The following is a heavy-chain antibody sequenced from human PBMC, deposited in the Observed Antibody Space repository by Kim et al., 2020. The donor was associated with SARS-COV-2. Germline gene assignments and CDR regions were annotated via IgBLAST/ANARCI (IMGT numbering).Heavy chain of an antibody. D-gene: IGHD6-19*01. CDR3: AKMGGQWLVKNYFDY. Sequence: SVKGRFTISRDNSKNTLYLQMNSLRAEDTAVYYCAKMGGQWLVKNYFDYWGQGTLVTVSS. V-gene: IGHV3-23*01. J-gene: IGHJ4*02.